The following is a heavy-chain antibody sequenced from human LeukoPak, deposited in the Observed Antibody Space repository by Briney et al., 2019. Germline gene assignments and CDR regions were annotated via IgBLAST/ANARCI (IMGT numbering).Heavy chain of an antibody. CDR3: ARAPPGYCSGGSCYSDSYYFDY. CDR1: GYTFTSYY. V-gene: IGHV1-46*01. D-gene: IGHD2-15*01. J-gene: IGHJ4*02. Sequence: ASVKVSCKASGYTFTSYYMHWVRQAPGQGLERMGIINPSGGSTSYAQKFQGRVTMTRDTSTSTVYMELSSLRSEDTAVYYCARAPPGYCSGGSCYSDSYYFDYWGQGTLVTVSS. CDR2: INPSGGST.